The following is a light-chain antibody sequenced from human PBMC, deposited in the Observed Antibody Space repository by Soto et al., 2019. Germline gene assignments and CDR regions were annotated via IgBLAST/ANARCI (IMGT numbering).Light chain of an antibody. CDR1: QSISSW. CDR3: QQCFWHCT. Sequence: DIQMTQSPADRAAPAGERSKSTCRASQSISSWLAWYQQKPGKAPKLLISDASTLESGVPSRFGGSGSGTEFTLSITSLQPDDFATYYCQQCFWHCTFGQGTKVDIK. V-gene: IGKV1-5*01. CDR2: DAS. J-gene: IGKJ1*01.